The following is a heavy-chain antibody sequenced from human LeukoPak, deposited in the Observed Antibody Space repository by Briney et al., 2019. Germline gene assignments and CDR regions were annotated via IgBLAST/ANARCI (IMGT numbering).Heavy chain of an antibody. Sequence: GGSLRLSCAASGFTFSSYSMNWVRQAPGKGLEWVSYISSSSSTIYYADSAKGRFTISRDNAKNSLYLQMNSLRAEDTAVYYCASWTDRGGYNFDYWGQGTLVTVSS. CDR2: ISSSSSTI. CDR3: ASWTDRGGYNFDY. J-gene: IGHJ4*02. D-gene: IGHD3-22*01. CDR1: GFTFSSYS. V-gene: IGHV3-48*04.